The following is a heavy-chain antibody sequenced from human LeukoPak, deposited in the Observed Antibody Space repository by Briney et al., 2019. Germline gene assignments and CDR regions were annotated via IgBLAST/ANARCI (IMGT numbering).Heavy chain of an antibody. J-gene: IGHJ4*02. V-gene: IGHV3-74*01. D-gene: IGHD3-10*01. CDR1: GFTFSSYW. Sequence: GGSLRLSCEASGFTFSSYWMHWVRQVPAKGLVWVSRINSDGSSTSYADSVKGRFTISRDNAKNTLYLQMNSLRAEDTAVYYCAELTSMVEQYWGQGTLVTVSS. CDR2: INSDGSST. CDR3: AELTSMVEQY.